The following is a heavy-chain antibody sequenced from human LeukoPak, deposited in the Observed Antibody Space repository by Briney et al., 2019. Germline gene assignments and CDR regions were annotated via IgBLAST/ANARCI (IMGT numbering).Heavy chain of an antibody. Sequence: SSVKVSCKASGGTFSSYAISWVRQAPGQGLEWMGGIIPIFGTANYAQKFQGRVTITTDESTSTAYMELSSLRSEDTAVYYCASRLSMVRGVIPRGFDYWGQGTLVTVSS. V-gene: IGHV1-69*05. J-gene: IGHJ4*02. D-gene: IGHD3-10*01. CDR1: GGTFSSYA. CDR2: IIPIFGTA. CDR3: ASRLSMVRGVIPRGFDY.